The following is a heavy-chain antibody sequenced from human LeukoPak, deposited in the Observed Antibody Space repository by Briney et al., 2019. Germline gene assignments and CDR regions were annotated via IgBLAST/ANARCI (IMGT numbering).Heavy chain of an antibody. Sequence: GGSLRLSCAASGFTFSSYGMHWVRQAPGKGLEWVAFIRYDGSNKYYADSVKGRFTISRDNSKNTLYLQMNSLRAEDTAVYYCARDRAVTEDLGGYWFDPWGQGTLATVSS. J-gene: IGHJ5*02. V-gene: IGHV3-30*02. D-gene: IGHD3-10*01. CDR1: GFTFSSYG. CDR2: IRYDGSNK. CDR3: ARDRAVTEDLGGYWFDP.